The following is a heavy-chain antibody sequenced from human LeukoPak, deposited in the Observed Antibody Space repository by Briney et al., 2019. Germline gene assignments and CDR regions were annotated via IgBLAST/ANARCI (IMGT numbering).Heavy chain of an antibody. Sequence: QPGGSLRLSCAGSGFTIGSYWMSWVRQAPGKGLEWVANIRQDGSEKYYVDSVKGRLTISRDNAKNSLYLQMNSLRAEDTGIYYCARAGYYVDDAFDLWGQGTMVTVSS. CDR2: IRQDGSEK. V-gene: IGHV3-7*01. J-gene: IGHJ3*01. D-gene: IGHD2/OR15-2a*01. CDR3: ARAGYYVDDAFDL. CDR1: GFTIGSYW.